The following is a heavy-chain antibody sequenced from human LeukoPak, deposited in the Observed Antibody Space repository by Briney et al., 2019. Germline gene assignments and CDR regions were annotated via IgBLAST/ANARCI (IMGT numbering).Heavy chain of an antibody. Sequence: AASVKVSCKASGGTFSSYAISWVRQAPGQGLEWMGRIIPILGIANYAQKFQGRVTITADKSTSTAYMELSSLRSEDTAVYYCATPRMDLPNPRAYFGTDVWGQGTTVTVSS. J-gene: IGHJ6*02. CDR2: IIPILGIA. CDR1: GGTFSSYA. D-gene: IGHD2-15*01. V-gene: IGHV1-69*04. CDR3: ATPRMDLPNPRAYFGTDV.